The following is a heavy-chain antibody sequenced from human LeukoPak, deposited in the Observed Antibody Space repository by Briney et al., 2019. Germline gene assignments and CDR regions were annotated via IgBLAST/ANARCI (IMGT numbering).Heavy chain of an antibody. D-gene: IGHD2-2*01. Sequence: PGGSLRLSCAASGFTFSSYWMHWVRQAPGKGLVWVSRINTDGSSTNYADSVKGLFTISRDDAKNTLYLQMNSLRADDTAVYYCARVMGSTSVDYWGQGTLVTVSS. CDR2: INTDGSST. CDR1: GFTFSSYW. V-gene: IGHV3-74*01. J-gene: IGHJ4*02. CDR3: ARVMGSTSVDY.